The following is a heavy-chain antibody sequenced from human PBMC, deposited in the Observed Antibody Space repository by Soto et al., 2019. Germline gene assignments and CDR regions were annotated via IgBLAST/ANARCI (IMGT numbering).Heavy chain of an antibody. Sequence: QVQLVESGGGVVQPGRSLRLSCAASGFTFSSYGMHWVRQAPGKGLEWVAVIWYDGSNKYYADSVKGRFTISRDNSKNPLYLKMNSLRAEDTAVYYCASLLGYCSGGSCQKDAFDIWGQGTMVTVSS. D-gene: IGHD2-15*01. J-gene: IGHJ3*02. V-gene: IGHV3-33*01. CDR2: IWYDGSNK. CDR3: ASLLGYCSGGSCQKDAFDI. CDR1: GFTFSSYG.